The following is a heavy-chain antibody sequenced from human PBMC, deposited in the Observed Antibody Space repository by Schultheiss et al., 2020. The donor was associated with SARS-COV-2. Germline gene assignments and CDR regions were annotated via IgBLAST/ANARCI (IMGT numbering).Heavy chain of an antibody. V-gene: IGHV3-48*04. D-gene: IGHD4-23*01. Sequence: GGSLRLSCAASGFTFSSYSMNWVRQAPGKGLEWVSYISSTGSSIYYGDFVKGRFTISRDNAKNSLYLQMNSLRAEDTAVYYCARWGDYGGPYYYYGMDVWGQGTTVTVSS. CDR1: GFTFSSYS. CDR2: ISSTGSSI. J-gene: IGHJ6*02. CDR3: ARWGDYGGPYYYYGMDV.